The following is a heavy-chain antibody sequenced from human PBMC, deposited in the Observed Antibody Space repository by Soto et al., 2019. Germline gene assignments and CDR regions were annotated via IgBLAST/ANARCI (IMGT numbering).Heavy chain of an antibody. CDR3: ARHGYCSSTSCYADDAFDI. Sequence: SETLSLTCTVSGGSISSYYWSWIRQPPGKGLEWIGYIYYSGSTNYNPSLKSRVTISVDTSKNQFSLKLSSVTAADTAVYYCARHGYCSSTSCYADDAFDIWGQGTMVTVSS. V-gene: IGHV4-59*08. D-gene: IGHD2-2*03. J-gene: IGHJ3*02. CDR2: IYYSGST. CDR1: GGSISSYY.